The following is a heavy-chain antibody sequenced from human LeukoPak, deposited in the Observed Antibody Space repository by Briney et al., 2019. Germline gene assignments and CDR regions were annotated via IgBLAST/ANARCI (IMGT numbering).Heavy chain of an antibody. D-gene: IGHD2-15*01. V-gene: IGHV3-21*01. CDR3: ARDLKVVVAATAYYSGMDV. CDR2: ISSSSTYI. Sequence: GGSLRLSCAASGFTLSSYTINWVRQAPGKGLEWVSSISSSSTYIYYSDSVKGRFTTSRDNAKNSLFLQMNRLRAEETAVYYCARDLKVVVAATAYYSGMDVWGQGTTVTVSS. CDR1: GFTLSSYT. J-gene: IGHJ6*02.